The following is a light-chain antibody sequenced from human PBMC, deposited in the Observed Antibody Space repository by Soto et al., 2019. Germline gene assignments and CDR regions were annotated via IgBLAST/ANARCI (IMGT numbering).Light chain of an antibody. CDR2: GAS. Sequence: EIVITQSPATLSVSPGERAALSCRAIQSVSSNLAWYQQTPGQAPRLLIYGASTRATGTPARFSGSGAGTEFTRTISSLQSEDVAVYYCQQYNNWTQGFGQGTKVDIK. J-gene: IGKJ1*01. CDR1: QSVSSN. V-gene: IGKV3-15*01. CDR3: QQYNNWTQG.